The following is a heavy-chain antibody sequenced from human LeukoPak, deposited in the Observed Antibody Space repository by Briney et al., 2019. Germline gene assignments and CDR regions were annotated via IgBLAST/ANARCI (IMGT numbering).Heavy chain of an antibody. D-gene: IGHD5-24*01. CDR2: IKSKTDGEST. V-gene: IGHV3-15*01. CDR1: GFTFSNAW. Sequence: GGSLRLSCAASGFTFSNAWMSWVRQAPGKGLEGVGHIKSKTDGESTDYAAPVNDRFTISRDDSKDTLFLHMSNLKTEDTAVYYCTTDSLFGDDYNPDPFDYWGQGTLVAVSS. CDR3: TTDSLFGDDYNPDPFDY. J-gene: IGHJ4*02.